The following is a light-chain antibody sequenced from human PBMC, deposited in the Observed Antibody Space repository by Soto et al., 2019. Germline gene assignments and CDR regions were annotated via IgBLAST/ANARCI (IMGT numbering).Light chain of an antibody. CDR3: QVWDNDSGQSV. Sequence: SYVLTQPPSVSVAPGLTAKIPCGGSNVGSQSVHWYQQRPGQAPVLVIFDDTDRPSGIPERFSGSNSGNTATLTIIRVEAVDEADYYCQVWDNDSGQSVFGGGTKLTVL. V-gene: IGLV3-21*02. CDR2: DDT. CDR1: NVGSQS. J-gene: IGLJ3*02.